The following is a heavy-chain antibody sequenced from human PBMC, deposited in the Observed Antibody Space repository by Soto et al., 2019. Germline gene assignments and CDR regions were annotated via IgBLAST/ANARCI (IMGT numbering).Heavy chain of an antibody. J-gene: IGHJ6*02. CDR3: TTVQACSGGSCYALIYYYYGMDV. CDR1: GFTFSNAW. CDR2: IKSKTDGGTT. D-gene: IGHD2-15*01. Sequence: GGSLRRSWAASGFTFSNAWMSGVRQAPGKGLEWVGRIKSKTDGGTTDYAAPVKGRFTISRDDSKNTLYLQMNSLKTEDTAVYYCTTVQACSGGSCYALIYYYYGMDVWGQGTTVTVSS. V-gene: IGHV3-15*01.